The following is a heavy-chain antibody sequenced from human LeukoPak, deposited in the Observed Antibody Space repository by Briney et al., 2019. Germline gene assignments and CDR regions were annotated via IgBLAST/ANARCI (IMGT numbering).Heavy chain of an antibody. D-gene: IGHD1-26*01. CDR1: GGSITSSFY. Sequence: SETLSLTCTVSGGSITSSFYWSWVRQPPGKGLEWIGEINHSESTNYNPSLKSRVTISVDTSKNQFSLKLSSVTAADTAVYYCARHRSGNYGLKYYFDYWGQGTLVTVSS. CDR2: INHSEST. V-gene: IGHV4-34*01. J-gene: IGHJ4*02. CDR3: ARHRSGNYGLKYYFDY.